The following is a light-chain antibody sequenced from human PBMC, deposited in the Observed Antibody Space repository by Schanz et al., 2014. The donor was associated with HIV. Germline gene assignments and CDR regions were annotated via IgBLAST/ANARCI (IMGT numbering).Light chain of an antibody. J-gene: IGKJ1*01. V-gene: IGKV3-20*01. CDR2: AAS. CDR1: ESVSSSL. Sequence: EIVLTQSPGTLSLSPGERATLSCRASESVSSSLLAWYQQTPGQAPRLLIFAASSRATGIPDRFSGSESGTGFTLTISSVEPEDYAMYYCQQYGSPPWTFGQGTKVEVK. CDR3: QQYGSPPWT.